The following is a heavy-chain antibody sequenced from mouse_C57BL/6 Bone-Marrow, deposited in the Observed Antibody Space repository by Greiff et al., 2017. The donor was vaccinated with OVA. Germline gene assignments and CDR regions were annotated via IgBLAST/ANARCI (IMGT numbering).Heavy chain of an antibody. CDR2: ISDGGSYT. CDR3: ATVCYGNFFAY. V-gene: IGHV5-4*03. Sequence: EVKLVESGGGLVKPGGSLKLSCAASGFTFSSYAMSWVRQTPEKRLEWVATISDGGSYTYYPDNVKGRFTLSRDNAKNNLYLQMSHLKSEDTAMYYCATVCYGNFFAYWGQGTLVTVSA. D-gene: IGHD2-1*01. J-gene: IGHJ3*01. CDR1: GFTFSSYA.